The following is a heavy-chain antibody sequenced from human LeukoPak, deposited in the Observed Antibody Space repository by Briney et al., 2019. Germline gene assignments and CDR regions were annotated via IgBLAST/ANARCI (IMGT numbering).Heavy chain of an antibody. CDR2: ISYDGSNK. V-gene: IGHV3-30*18. CDR1: GFTLSNYG. J-gene: IGHJ4*02. Sequence: GGSLRLSCAASGFTLSNYGMSWVRQIPGKGLEWVAVISYDGSNKYYADSVKGRFTISRDNSKNTLYLQMNSPRAEDTAVYYCAKDIDSSPIYYFDYWGQGTLVTVSS. D-gene: IGHD6-19*01. CDR3: AKDIDSSPIYYFDY.